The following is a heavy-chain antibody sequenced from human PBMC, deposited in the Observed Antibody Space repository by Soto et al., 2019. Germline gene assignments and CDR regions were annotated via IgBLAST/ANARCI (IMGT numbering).Heavy chain of an antibody. CDR3: APLSVSLSGPYGIHV. CDR1: VYCVTIRDYY. J-gene: IGHJ6*01. D-gene: IGHD2-15*01. V-gene: IGHV4-39*01. Sequence: SETLSLTCSFGVYCVTIRDYYWAWIRQPPGKGMEWIGSMFYSGLTYYNPSLKSRVTLSVDTSKNQFSVRLNSVTAADTAVYYCAPLSVSLSGPYGIHVWGQGTTVTVSS. CDR2: MFYSGLT.